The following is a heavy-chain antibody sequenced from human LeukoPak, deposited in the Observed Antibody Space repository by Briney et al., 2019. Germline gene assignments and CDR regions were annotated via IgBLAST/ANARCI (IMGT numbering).Heavy chain of an antibody. CDR3: ARAGYDTSGFWYFDL. Sequence: SETLSLTCSVSGGSISNYYWSWIRQPPGKGLEWIGSMYYSGSTNYNPSLNSRATISEDTSKKQFSLKLSSVTAADTAVYYCARAGYDTSGFWYFDLWGRGTLVTVSS. V-gene: IGHV4-59*01. D-gene: IGHD3-22*01. CDR2: MYYSGST. CDR1: GGSISNYY. J-gene: IGHJ2*01.